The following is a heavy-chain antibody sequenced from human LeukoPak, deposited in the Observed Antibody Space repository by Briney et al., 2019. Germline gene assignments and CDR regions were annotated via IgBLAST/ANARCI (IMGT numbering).Heavy chain of an antibody. V-gene: IGHV1-46*01. CDR2: INPSGGST. Sequence: ASVKVSCKASGYTFTSYYMHWVRQAPGQGLEWMGIINPSGGSTSYAQKFQGRVTMTRDMSTSTAYMELSSLRSEDTAVYYCARDGFYYYYMDVWGKGTAVTISS. J-gene: IGHJ6*03. D-gene: IGHD5-12*01. CDR1: GYTFTSYY. CDR3: ARDGFYYYYMDV.